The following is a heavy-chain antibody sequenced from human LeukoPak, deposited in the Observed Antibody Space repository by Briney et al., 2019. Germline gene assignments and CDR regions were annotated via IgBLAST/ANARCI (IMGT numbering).Heavy chain of an antibody. J-gene: IGHJ3*02. CDR1: GFTFSSYA. CDR2: ISGSGGST. D-gene: IGHD2-2*01. CDR3: ASQWSSTSCCDAFDI. Sequence: GGSLRLSCAASGFTFSSYAMSWVRQAPGKGLEWVSAISGSGGSTYYADSVKGRFTISRDNSKNTLYLQMNSLRAEDTAVYYCASQWSSTSCCDAFDILGQGTMVTVSS. V-gene: IGHV3-23*01.